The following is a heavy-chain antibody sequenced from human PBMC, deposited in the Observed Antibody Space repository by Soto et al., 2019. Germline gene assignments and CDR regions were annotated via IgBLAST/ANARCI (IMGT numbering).Heavy chain of an antibody. J-gene: IGHJ4*02. D-gene: IGHD4-17*01. CDR2: MNTNSGNT. Sequence: QVQLVQSGAEVKKPGASVKVSCKASGYTFTSYDIHCVRQATGPGLEWMGWMNTNSGNTVYAKKFQGKVTMTRNTFIITAYMELSSLRSEDTAVYYCARSTNGYGERHGGQGTLVPVSS. V-gene: IGHV1-8*01. CDR1: GYTFTSYD. CDR3: ARSTNGYGERH.